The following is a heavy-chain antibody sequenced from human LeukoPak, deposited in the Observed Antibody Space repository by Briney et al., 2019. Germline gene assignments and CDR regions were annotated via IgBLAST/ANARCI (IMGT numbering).Heavy chain of an antibody. V-gene: IGHV4-39*01. CDR3: ARRSIWELLFDY. D-gene: IGHD1-26*01. J-gene: IGHJ4*02. CDR2: IFYTGST. CDR1: GGSISSSSYY. Sequence: SETLSLTCTVSGGSISSSSYYWGWIRQPPGKGLEWIGSIFYTGSTYYNPSLKSRVTISVDTSKNQFSLKLSSVTAADTAVYYCARRSIWELLFDYWGQGTLVTVSS.